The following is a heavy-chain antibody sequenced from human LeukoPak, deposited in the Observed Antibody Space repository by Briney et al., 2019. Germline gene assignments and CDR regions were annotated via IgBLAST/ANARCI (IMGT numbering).Heavy chain of an antibody. CDR3: ARERMTVPNTYYYYGMDV. CDR1: GFTFSSYW. D-gene: IGHD2-8*01. J-gene: IGHJ6*02. CDR2: IKQDGSEK. V-gene: IGHV3-7*01. Sequence: PGGSLRLSCAASGFTFSSYWMSWVRQAPGRGLEWVANIKQDGSEKYYVDSVKGRFTISRDNAKNSLYLQMNSLRAEDTAVYYCARERMTVPNTYYYYGMDVWGQGTTVTVSS.